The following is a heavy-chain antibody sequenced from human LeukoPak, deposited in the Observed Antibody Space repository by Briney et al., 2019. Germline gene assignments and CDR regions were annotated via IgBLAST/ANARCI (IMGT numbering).Heavy chain of an antibody. CDR3: ARDHYDFWSGYYSWFDP. CDR2: ISAYNGNT. CDR1: GGTFSSYA. Sequence: ASVKVSCKASGGTFSSYAISWVRQAPGQGLEWMGWISAYNGNTNYAQKLQGRVTMTTDTSTSTAYMELRSLRSDDTAVYHCARDHYDFWSGYYSWFDPWGQGTLVTVSS. V-gene: IGHV1-18*01. J-gene: IGHJ5*02. D-gene: IGHD3-3*01.